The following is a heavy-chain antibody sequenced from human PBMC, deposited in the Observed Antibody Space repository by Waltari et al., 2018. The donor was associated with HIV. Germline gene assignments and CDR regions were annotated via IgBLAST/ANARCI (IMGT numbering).Heavy chain of an antibody. J-gene: IGHJ6*02. CDR2: IYHTGIT. Sequence: ESGPGLLEPSETLSLTCTVSNYSITGPYYWAWIRQSPGMGLEWIASIYHTGITYDNPSLKTRVTISMDTPTNAFSLRLTSMTAADTAVYYCARDGFLGRFYYYGLDVWGPGTTVIVS. CDR1: NYSITGPYY. V-gene: IGHV4-38-2*02. CDR3: ARDGFLGRFYYYGLDV. D-gene: IGHD3-10*01.